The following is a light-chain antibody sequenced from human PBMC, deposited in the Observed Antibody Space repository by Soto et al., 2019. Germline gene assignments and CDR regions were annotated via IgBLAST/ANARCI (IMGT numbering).Light chain of an antibody. CDR3: CSYAGSYTLV. CDR2: DVS. V-gene: IGLV2-11*01. CDR1: SSDVGDYNY. Sequence: QSVLTQPRSVSGSPGQSVTISCTGTSSDVGDYNYVSWYQQHPGKAPKLMIYDVSKRPSGVPDRFSGSKSGNTASLTISGLQAEDDADYYCCSYAGSYTLVFGGGTKVTVL. J-gene: IGLJ2*01.